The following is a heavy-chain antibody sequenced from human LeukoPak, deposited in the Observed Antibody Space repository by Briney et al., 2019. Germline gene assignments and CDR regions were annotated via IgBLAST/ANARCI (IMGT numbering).Heavy chain of an antibody. CDR1: GYTFTSYG. V-gene: IGHV1-18*01. D-gene: IGHD6-13*01. J-gene: IGHJ5*02. CDR2: ISAYNGNT. Sequence: ASVKVSCKASGYTFTSYGISWVRQAPGQGLEWMGWISAYNGNTNYAQKLQGRVTMTTDTSTSTAYMELRSLRSDDTAVYYCARVALAAAGPTDYNWFAPWGQGTLVTVSS. CDR3: ARVALAAAGPTDYNWFAP.